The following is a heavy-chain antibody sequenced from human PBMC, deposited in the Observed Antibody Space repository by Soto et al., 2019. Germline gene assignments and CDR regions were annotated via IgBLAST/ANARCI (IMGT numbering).Heavy chain of an antibody. V-gene: IGHV3-11*01. J-gene: IGHJ6*02. CDR1: GFTFSDYY. D-gene: IGHD1-1*01. Sequence: GGSLRLSCAASGFTFSDYYMSWIRQAPGKGLEWVSDISSSGNTIYYADSVKGRFTISRDNVKNSLYLQMNSLRAEDTAVYHCARVNGYYYSGMDVWGQRTTVPVSS. CDR2: ISSSGNTI. CDR3: ARVNGYYYSGMDV.